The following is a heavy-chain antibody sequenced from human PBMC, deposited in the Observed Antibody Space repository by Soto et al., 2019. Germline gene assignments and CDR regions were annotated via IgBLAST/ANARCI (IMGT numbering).Heavy chain of an antibody. Sequence: QVQLVESGGGLVKPGGSLRLSCAASGFTFSDYYMSWIRQAPGKVLEGVSYISSSGSTIYYADSVKGRFTISRDNAKYSWYLQMNSLRAEDTAVYYCARDYDYGEFWYFDLWGRGTLVTVSS. CDR2: ISSSGSTI. D-gene: IGHD4-17*01. J-gene: IGHJ2*01. CDR1: GFTFSDYY. V-gene: IGHV3-11*01. CDR3: ARDYDYGEFWYFDL.